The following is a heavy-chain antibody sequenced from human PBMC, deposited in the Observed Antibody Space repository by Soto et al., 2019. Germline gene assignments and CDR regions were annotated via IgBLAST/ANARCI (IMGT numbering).Heavy chain of an antibody. Sequence: KPSETLSLTCTVSGGSISPFYWNWIRQSAGKGLEWIGRVYPTGSTNYNHSLKSRVSMSVDTSKNQFSLKLGSVTVADTAVYYCARASYDSIGYTFDYWGQGILVTVSS. CDR1: GGSISPFY. V-gene: IGHV4-4*07. D-gene: IGHD3-22*01. CDR2: VYPTGST. J-gene: IGHJ4*02. CDR3: ARASYDSIGYTFDY.